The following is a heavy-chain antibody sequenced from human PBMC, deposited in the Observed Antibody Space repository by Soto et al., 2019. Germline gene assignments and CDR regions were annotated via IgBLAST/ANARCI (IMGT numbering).Heavy chain of an antibody. CDR3: ARDRRAYDILTGDYRWVWFDP. CDR1: GGSISSGDYY. Sequence: QVQLQESGPGLVKPSQTLSLTCTVSGGSISSGDYYWSWIRQPPGKGLEWIGYIYYSGSTYYNPSLKSRPTTALHTPQDQFSLKLSSVTAADTAVYYCARDRRAYDILTGDYRWVWFDPWGQGTLVTVSS. D-gene: IGHD3-9*01. J-gene: IGHJ5*02. V-gene: IGHV4-30-4*01. CDR2: IYYSGST.